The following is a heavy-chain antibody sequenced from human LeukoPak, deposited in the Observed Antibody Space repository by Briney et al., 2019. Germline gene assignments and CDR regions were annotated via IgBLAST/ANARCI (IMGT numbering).Heavy chain of an antibody. CDR1: GYTFTGYY. CDR3: ARGLMVYSGYEEEYYFDY. V-gene: IGHV1-2*04. CDR2: INPNSGGT. Sequence: ASVAVSFTASGYTFTGYYMHWVRQAPGQGLEWMGWINPNSGGTNYAQKFQGWVTMTRDTSISTAYMELSRLRSDDTAVYYCARGLMVYSGYEEEYYFDYWGQGTLVTVSS. D-gene: IGHD5-12*01. J-gene: IGHJ4*02.